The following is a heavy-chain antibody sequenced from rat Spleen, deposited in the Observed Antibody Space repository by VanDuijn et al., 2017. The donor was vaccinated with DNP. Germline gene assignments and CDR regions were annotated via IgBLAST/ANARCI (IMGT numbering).Heavy chain of an antibody. J-gene: IGHJ3*01. CDR3: TRDRGRSYYSTRGWFVY. Sequence: QVQLKESGPGLVQPSQTLSLTCTVSGFSLTSYGVHWVRQAPGKGLEWMGIIWGDGSTNYNSALKSRLSISRDTSKSQVFRKMNSLQTEDTGTYYCTRDRGRSYYSTRGWFVYWGQGTLVTVSS. D-gene: IGHD1-2*01. CDR2: IWGDGST. CDR1: GFSLTSYG. V-gene: IGHV2S1*01.